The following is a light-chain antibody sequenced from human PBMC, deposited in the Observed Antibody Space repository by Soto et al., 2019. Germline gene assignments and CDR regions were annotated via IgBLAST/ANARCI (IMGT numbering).Light chain of an antibody. Sequence: DIVMTQSPESLAVSLGERATIKCNSSQSVLYSSNSKNYLAWHQQKPGQPPKMLIYWASTRKSVVPDRFSGSGSGTYFTITISSLQAEDVAVYYCQQPYTTPWTFGQGTRVELK. V-gene: IGKV4-1*01. J-gene: IGKJ1*01. CDR3: QQPYTTPWT. CDR1: QSVLYSSNSKNY. CDR2: WAS.